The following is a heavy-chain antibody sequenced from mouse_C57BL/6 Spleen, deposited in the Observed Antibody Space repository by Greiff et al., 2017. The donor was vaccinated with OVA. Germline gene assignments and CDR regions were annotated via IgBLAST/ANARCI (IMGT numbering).Heavy chain of an antibody. CDR1: GYSFTGYY. J-gene: IGHJ2*01. D-gene: IGHD4-1*01. CDR2: INPSTGGT. CDR3: ARSRLGGDYFDY. Sequence: EVQLQQSGPELVKPGASVKISCKASGYSFTGYYMNWVKQSPEKSLEWIGEINPSTGGTTYNQKFKAKATLTVDKSSSTAYMQLKSLTSEDSAVYYCARSRLGGDYFDYWGQGTTLTVSS. V-gene: IGHV1-42*01.